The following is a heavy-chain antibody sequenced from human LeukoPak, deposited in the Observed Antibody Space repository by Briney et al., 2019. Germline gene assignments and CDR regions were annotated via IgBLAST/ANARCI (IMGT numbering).Heavy chain of an antibody. D-gene: IGHD3-3*01. V-gene: IGHV4-34*01. Sequence: KPSETLSPTCAVYGGSFSGYYWSWIRQPPGKGLEWIGEINHSGSTNYNPSLKSRVTISVDTSKNQFSLKLSSVTAADTAVYYCARGGLYYDFWSGYSRDNWFDPWGQGTLVTVSS. CDR2: INHSGST. J-gene: IGHJ5*02. CDR3: ARGGLYYDFWSGYSRDNWFDP. CDR1: GGSFSGYY.